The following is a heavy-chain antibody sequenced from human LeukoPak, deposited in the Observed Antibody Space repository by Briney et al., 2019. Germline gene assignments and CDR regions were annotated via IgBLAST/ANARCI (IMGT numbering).Heavy chain of an antibody. D-gene: IGHD1-20*01. V-gene: IGHV4-30-2*01. CDR3: ARVVNFDFDY. CDR1: GGSISSGGYY. J-gene: IGHJ4*02. CDR2: IYHSGST. Sequence: SQTLSLTCTVSGGSISSGGYYWSWIRQPPGKGLEWIGYIYHSGSTYYNPSLKSRVTISVDRSKNQFSLKLSSVTAADTAVYYCARVVNFDFDYWGQGTLVTVSS.